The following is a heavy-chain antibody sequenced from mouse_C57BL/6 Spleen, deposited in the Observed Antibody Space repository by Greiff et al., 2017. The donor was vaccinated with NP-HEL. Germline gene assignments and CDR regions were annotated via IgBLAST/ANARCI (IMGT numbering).Heavy chain of an antibody. CDR3: ARDYYGSSPWFAY. V-gene: IGHV1-53*01. Sequence: VKLQQPGTELVKPGASVKLSCKASGYTFPSYWMHWVKQRPGQGLAWIGNINPSNCGTNYNEQFKSKAPLTVDKSSSTAYMQLSSLTSEDSAVYYCARDYYGSSPWFAYWGQGTLVTVSA. CDR1: GYTFPSYW. CDR2: INPSNCGT. J-gene: IGHJ3*01. D-gene: IGHD1-1*01.